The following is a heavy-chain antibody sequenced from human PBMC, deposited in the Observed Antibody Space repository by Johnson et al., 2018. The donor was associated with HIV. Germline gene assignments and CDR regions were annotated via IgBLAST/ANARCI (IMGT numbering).Heavy chain of an antibody. D-gene: IGHD4-17*01. J-gene: IGHJ3*02. Sequence: VQLVESGGGLVQPGGSLRLSCAASRFTFSSYDMHWVRQATGKGLEWVSGIASACDTSSPGSVTGRFTISSDNAKKSLSLQMNSLRAEDTAVYYCAKVNGDYKTDAFDIWGQGTMVTVSS. V-gene: IGHV3-13*01. CDR1: RFTFSSYD. CDR2: IASACDT. CDR3: AKVNGDYKTDAFDI.